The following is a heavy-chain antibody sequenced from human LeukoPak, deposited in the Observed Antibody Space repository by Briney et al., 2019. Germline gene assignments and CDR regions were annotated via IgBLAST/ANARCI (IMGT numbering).Heavy chain of an antibody. D-gene: IGHD3-9*01. J-gene: IGHJ4*02. V-gene: IGHV4-59*01. CDR1: GGSMSIYY. CDR2: IEYSGNA. Sequence: SETLSLTCTIFGGSMSIYYWSWIRQPPGKGLEWIGYIEYSGNANYSPSLKSRVTISVDTSKNQFSLRLSSVTAADTAVYYCARGAAYYDVLTGYYSENYFDYWGQGTLVTVSS. CDR3: ARGAAYYDVLTGYYSENYFDY.